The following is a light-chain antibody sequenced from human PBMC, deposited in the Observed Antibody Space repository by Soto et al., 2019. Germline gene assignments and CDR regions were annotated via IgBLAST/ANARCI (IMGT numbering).Light chain of an antibody. CDR2: RNS. Sequence: QSVLTQSPSASGTPGKRVTVSCSGSASTIGRNSVYCYQQLPGTAPKLLIYRNSQRPSGVPDRISGTKSGTSASLAIGGLRYEDEAGYYCAAWDDHLSRIYVFAAGSKVTVL. J-gene: IGLJ1*01. CDR3: AAWDDHLSRIYV. CDR1: ASTIGRNS. V-gene: IGLV1-47*01.